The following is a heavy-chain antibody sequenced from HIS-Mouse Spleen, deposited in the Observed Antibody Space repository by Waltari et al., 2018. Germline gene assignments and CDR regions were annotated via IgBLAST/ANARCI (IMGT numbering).Heavy chain of an antibody. CDR3: ARGRSPATVTIGYYFDY. CDR1: GGSFGGSY. V-gene: IGHV4-34*01. Sequence: QVQLQQWGAGLLKPSATLSLTCPVYGGSFGGSYWSWIRLPPGKGLEWIGEINHSGSTNYNPSLKSRVTISVDTSKNQFSLKLSSVTAADTAVYYCARGRSPATVTIGYYFDYWGQGTLVTVSS. D-gene: IGHD4-17*01. J-gene: IGHJ4*02. CDR2: INHSGST.